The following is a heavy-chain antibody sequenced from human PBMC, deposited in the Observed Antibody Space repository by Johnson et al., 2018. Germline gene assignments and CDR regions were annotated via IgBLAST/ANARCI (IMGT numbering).Heavy chain of an antibody. CDR1: GFTVSSNY. D-gene: IGHD3-22*01. J-gene: IGHJ3*02. CDR3: AGDKYYYDSSGYYGAFDI. V-gene: IGHV3-53*01. Sequence: PGGSLRLSCAASGFTVSSNYMSWVRQAPGKGLEWVSVIYSGGSTYYADSVKGRFTISRDNSKNTLYLQMNSLRAEDPAVYYCAGDKYYYDSSGYYGAFDIWGQGTMVTVSS. CDR2: IYSGGST.